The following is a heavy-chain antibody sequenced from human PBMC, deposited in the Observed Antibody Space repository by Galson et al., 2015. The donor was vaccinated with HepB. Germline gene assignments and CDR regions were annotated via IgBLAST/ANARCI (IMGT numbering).Heavy chain of an antibody. D-gene: IGHD5-12*01. CDR2: ISSSSSYI. V-gene: IGHV3-21*04. CDR1: GFTFSSYS. CDR3: AKDIGAWEVLFDY. J-gene: IGHJ4*02. Sequence: SLRLSCAASGFTFSSYSMNWVRQAPGKGLEWISSISSSSSYIYYADSVKGRFTISRDNAKNSLYLQMNSLRAEDTALYYCAKDIGAWEVLFDYWGQGTLVTVSS.